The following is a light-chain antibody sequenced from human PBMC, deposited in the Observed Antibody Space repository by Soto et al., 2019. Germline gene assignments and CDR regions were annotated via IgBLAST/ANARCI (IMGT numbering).Light chain of an antibody. J-gene: IGKJ5*01. Sequence: PGERATLSCRASQSVSSYLAWYQQKPGQAPRLLIYDASNRATGIPARFSGSGSGTDFTLTISSLEPEDFAVYYCQQRSNWPPPTFGQGTRLEIK. CDR1: QSVSSY. V-gene: IGKV3-11*01. CDR2: DAS. CDR3: QQRSNWPPPT.